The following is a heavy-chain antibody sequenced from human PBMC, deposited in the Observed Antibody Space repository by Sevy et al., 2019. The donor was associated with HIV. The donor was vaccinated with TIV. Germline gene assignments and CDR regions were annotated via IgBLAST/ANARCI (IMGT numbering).Heavy chain of an antibody. Sequence: SETLSLTCTVSGGSISSGSYYWGWIRQPPGKGLEWIGTMHYDGSAYYNPSLQSRVSMSVDTSKNQFSLNLSSVTAADTAVYFCARGEDSAMIDYWGQGTLVTVSS. CDR3: ARGEDSAMIDY. D-gene: IGHD5-18*01. CDR1: GGSISSGSYY. J-gene: IGHJ4*02. V-gene: IGHV4-39*01. CDR2: MHYDGSA.